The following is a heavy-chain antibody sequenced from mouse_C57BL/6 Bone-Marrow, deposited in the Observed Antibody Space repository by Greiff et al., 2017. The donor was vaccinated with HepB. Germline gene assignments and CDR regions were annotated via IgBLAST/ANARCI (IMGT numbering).Heavy chain of an antibody. J-gene: IGHJ2*01. CDR3: ASSVVATRNSFDY. V-gene: IGHV1-22*01. D-gene: IGHD1-1*01. CDR1: GYTFTDYN. CDR2: INPNNGGT. Sequence: VQLKESGPELVKPGASVKMSCKASGYTFTDYNMHWVKQSHGKSLEWIGYINPNNGGTCYNQKFKGKATLTVNKSSSTAYMELRSLTSEDSAVYYCASSVVATRNSFDYWGQGTTLTVSS.